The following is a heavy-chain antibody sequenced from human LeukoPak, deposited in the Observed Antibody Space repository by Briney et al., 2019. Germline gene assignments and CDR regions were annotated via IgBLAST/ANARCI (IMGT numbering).Heavy chain of an antibody. CDR1: GFTFSSYA. CDR2: TSGSGGIT. J-gene: IGHJ4*02. V-gene: IGHV3-23*01. Sequence: PGGSLRLSCAAPGFTFSSYAMSWVRQAPGKGLEWVSATSGSGGITYHADSVKGRFTISRDNSKNTLYLQMNSLRAEDTAVYYCAKRPSRAIFGVVITPHLSYFDYWGQGTLVTVSS. CDR3: AKRPSRAIFGVVITPHLSYFDY. D-gene: IGHD3-3*01.